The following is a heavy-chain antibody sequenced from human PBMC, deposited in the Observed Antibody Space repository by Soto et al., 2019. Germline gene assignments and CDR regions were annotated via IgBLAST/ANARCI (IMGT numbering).Heavy chain of an antibody. J-gene: IGHJ5*02. D-gene: IGHD6-13*01. CDR2: IYHSGNT. V-gene: IGHV4-4*02. CDR3: ASEGPGTIAADLSWFAP. CDR1: GRSINSSNW. Sequence: QVQLQESGPGLVKPSGTLSLTCAVSGRSINSSNWWTWVRQPPGKGLEWIGNIYHSGNTNYNPSLKRRVTISVDKYKNQFSLRMSSVTAADTATYYCASEGPGTIAADLSWFAPWGQGTLGTVSS.